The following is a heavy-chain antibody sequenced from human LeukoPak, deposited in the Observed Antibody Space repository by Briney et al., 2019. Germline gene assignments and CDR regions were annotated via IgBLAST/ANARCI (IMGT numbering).Heavy chain of an antibody. CDR3: ARVPYDFWSGYPTAYYFDY. J-gene: IGHJ4*02. V-gene: IGHV1-69*01. CDR1: GGTFSSYA. D-gene: IGHD3-3*01. CDR2: IIPIFGTA. Sequence: ESSVKVSCKASGGTFSSYAISWVRQAPGQGLEWMGGIIPIFGTANYAQKLQGRVTITADESTSTAYMELSSLRSEDTAVYYCARVPYDFWSGYPTAYYFDYWGQGTLVTVSS.